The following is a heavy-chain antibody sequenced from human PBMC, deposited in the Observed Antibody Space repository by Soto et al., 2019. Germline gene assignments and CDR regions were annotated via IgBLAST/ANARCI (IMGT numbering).Heavy chain of an antibody. J-gene: IGHJ4*02. V-gene: IGHV4-30-4*01. CDR2: IYYSGST. CDR3: ARTLHYGSGNRGFDY. CDR1: GGSISSGDYY. Sequence: PSETLSLTCTVSGGSISSGDYYWSWIRQPPGKGLEWIGYIYYSGSTYYNPSLKSRVTISVDTSKNQFSLKLSSVTAADTAVYYCARTLHYGSGNRGFDYWGQGTLVTGSS. D-gene: IGHD3-10*01.